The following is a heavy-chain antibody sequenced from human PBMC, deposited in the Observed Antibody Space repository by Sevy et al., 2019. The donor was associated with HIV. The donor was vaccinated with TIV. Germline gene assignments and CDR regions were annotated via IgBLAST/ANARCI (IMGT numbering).Heavy chain of an antibody. CDR2: VKGKTDCWRI. V-gene: IGHV3-15*01. CDR1: GFTFTYAW. J-gene: IGHJ4*02. Sequence: GGSLRLSCTASGFTFTYAWMSWVRQAPGKGLEWVGRVKGKTDCWRIDDAAPVKGRFTISRDDSKNTLYLQMNSLKPEDTAVYYCSTPTGSREDFSDNWGQGTLVTVSS. CDR3: STPTGSREDFSDN.